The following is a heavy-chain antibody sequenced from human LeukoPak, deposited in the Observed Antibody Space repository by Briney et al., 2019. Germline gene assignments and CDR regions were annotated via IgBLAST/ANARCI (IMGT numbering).Heavy chain of an antibody. Sequence: GGSLGLSCAASGFTFSSYAMHWVRQAPGKGLEWVAVISYDGSNKYYADSVKGRFTISRDNSKNTLYLQMNSLRAEDTAVYYCARELSGSSSRGVDYWGQGTLVTVSS. D-gene: IGHD6-6*01. J-gene: IGHJ4*02. V-gene: IGHV3-30*04. CDR3: ARELSGSSSRGVDY. CDR1: GFTFSSYA. CDR2: ISYDGSNK.